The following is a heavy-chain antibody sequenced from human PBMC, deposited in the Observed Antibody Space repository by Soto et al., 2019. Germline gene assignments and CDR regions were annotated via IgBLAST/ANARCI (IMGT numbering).Heavy chain of an antibody. CDR2: IYYSGST. Sequence: PSETLSLTCTVSGGSISSYYWSWIRQPPGKGLEWIGYIYYSGSTNYNPSLKSRATISVDTSKNQFSLKLSSVTAADTAVYYCAREYDFWSGYYVRYFDYWGQGTLVTVSS. J-gene: IGHJ4*02. V-gene: IGHV4-59*01. D-gene: IGHD3-3*01. CDR3: AREYDFWSGYYVRYFDY. CDR1: GGSISSYY.